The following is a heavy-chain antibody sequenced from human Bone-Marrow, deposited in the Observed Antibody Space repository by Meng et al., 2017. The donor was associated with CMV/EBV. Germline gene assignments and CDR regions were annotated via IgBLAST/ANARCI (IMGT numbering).Heavy chain of an antibody. J-gene: IGHJ4*02. D-gene: IGHD3-3*01. CDR3: AKGAIFGVTAPDY. CDR1: GFTFSTYA. Sequence: GESLKISCAASGFTFSTYAIHWVRQAPDKGLEWVAFISYEGSNKYYADSVKGRFTISRDNSQNTLYLQMNSLRAEDTAIYHCAKGAIFGVTAPDYWGQGTLVTVSS. V-gene: IGHV3-30-3*01. CDR2: ISYEGSNK.